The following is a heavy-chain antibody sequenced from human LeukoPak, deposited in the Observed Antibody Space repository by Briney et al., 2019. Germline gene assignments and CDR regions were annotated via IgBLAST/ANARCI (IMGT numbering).Heavy chain of an antibody. CDR3: ARAPSGSYTPLFDY. D-gene: IGHD1-26*01. J-gene: IGHJ4*02. Sequence: SETLSLTCTVSGGSISSGGYYWSWIRQHPGKGLEWIGYIYYSGSTNYNPSLKSRVTMSVDTSKNQFSLKLSSVTAADTAVYYCARAPSGSYTPLFDYWGQGTLVTVSS. CDR2: IYYSGST. CDR1: GGSISSGGYY. V-gene: IGHV4-61*08.